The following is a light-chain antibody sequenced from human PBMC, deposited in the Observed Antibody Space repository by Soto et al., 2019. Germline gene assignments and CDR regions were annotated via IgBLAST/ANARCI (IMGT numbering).Light chain of an antibody. V-gene: IGLV1-47*01. CDR2: RNN. CDR1: SSNIGSNY. Sequence: QSVLTQPPSASGTPGQRVNISCSGSSSNIGSNYVYWYRQFPGTAPKLLIQRNNQRPSGVPARFSGSKSGTSASLAISGLRSEDEADYYCGGWDDSLSAPVFGGRTKVTVL. J-gene: IGLJ2*01. CDR3: GGWDDSLSAPV.